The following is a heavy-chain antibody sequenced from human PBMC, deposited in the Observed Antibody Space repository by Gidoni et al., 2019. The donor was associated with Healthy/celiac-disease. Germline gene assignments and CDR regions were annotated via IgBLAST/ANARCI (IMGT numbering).Heavy chain of an antibody. D-gene: IGHD3-22*01. J-gene: IGHJ4*02. V-gene: IGHV4-39*07. CDR3: ARMIYYYDSSGFDY. Sequence: QLQLQESGPGLVKPSETLSLTCTVSGGSISSSSYYWGWIRQPPGKGLEWIGSIYYSGSTYYNPSLKSRVTISVDTSKNQFSLKLSSVTAADTAVYYCARMIYYYDSSGFDYWGQGTLVTVSS. CDR2: IYYSGST. CDR1: GGSISSSSYY.